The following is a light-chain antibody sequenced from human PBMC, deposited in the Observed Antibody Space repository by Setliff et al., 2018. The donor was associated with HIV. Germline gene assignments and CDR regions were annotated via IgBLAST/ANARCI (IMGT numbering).Light chain of an antibody. CDR1: SGDVGRYNL. CDR3: CSNTGSNTYV. V-gene: IGLV2-23*01. CDR2: QAS. Sequence: SALTQPASVSGSPGQSITISCTGTSGDVGRYNLVSWYQQQQGKPPKLMIYQASKRPSGVSNRFSGSKSGNTASLTISGLQAEDEADYYCCSNTGSNTYVFGTGTKVTVL. J-gene: IGLJ1*01.